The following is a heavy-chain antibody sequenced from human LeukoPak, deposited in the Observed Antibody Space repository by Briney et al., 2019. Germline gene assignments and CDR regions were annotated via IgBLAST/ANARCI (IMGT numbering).Heavy chain of an antibody. CDR3: ATGYSSSWLIDY. CDR1: GGSISSGGYY. V-gene: IGHV4-31*03. Sequence: SETLSLTCTVSGGSISSGGYYWSWIRQHPGKGLEWIGCIYYSGSTYYNPSLKSRVTISVDTSKNQFSLKLSSVTAADTAVYYCATGYSSSWLIDYWGQGTLVTVSS. J-gene: IGHJ4*02. D-gene: IGHD6-13*01. CDR2: IYYSGST.